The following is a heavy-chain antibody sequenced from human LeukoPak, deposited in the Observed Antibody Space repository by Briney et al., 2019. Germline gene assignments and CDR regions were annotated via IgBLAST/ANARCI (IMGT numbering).Heavy chain of an antibody. CDR1: GGSFSGYY. V-gene: IGHV4-34*01. CDR3: ARIQWFGESYYHYGMDV. Sequence: SETLSLTCAVYGGSFSGYYWSWIRQPPGKGLEWIGEINHSGSTNYNPSLKSRVTISVDTSKNQFSLKLSSVTAADTAVYYCARIQWFGESYYHYGMDVWGKGTTVTVSS. CDR2: INHSGST. J-gene: IGHJ6*04. D-gene: IGHD3-10*01.